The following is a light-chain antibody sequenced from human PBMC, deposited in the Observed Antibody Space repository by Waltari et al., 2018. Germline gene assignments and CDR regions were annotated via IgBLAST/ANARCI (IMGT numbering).Light chain of an antibody. CDR2: EVT. CDR3: SSSTTSITGV. Sequence: QSALTQPASVSGSPGQSITISCTGTSSDVGGYNYVSWYQQHPGKAPKLMIYEVTNRPSGVSDRFSGSKSGNTASLTISGLQAEDEADYYCSSSTTSITGVFGGGTKLTVL. J-gene: IGLJ3*02. CDR1: SSDVGGYNY. V-gene: IGLV2-14*01.